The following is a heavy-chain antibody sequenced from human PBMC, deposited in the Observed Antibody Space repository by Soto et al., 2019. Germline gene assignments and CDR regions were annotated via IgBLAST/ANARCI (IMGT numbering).Heavy chain of an antibody. CDR1: GGSISRGGYY. D-gene: IGHD4-17*01. Sequence: QVQLQESGPGLVKSSQTLSLTCTVSGGSISRGGYYWTWIRQFPGKGLEWLAHIYYSGNTYYNPSLKCRLCISQDPSTNQFCLSLTSVTAADTAVDFCARGAADYGNAFDTWGRGTLVTVSS. CDR3: ARGAADYGNAFDT. CDR2: IYYSGNT. V-gene: IGHV4-31*03. J-gene: IGHJ3*02.